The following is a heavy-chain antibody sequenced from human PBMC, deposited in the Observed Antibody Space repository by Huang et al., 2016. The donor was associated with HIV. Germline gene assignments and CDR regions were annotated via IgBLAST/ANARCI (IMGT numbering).Heavy chain of an antibody. CDR3: ARDRITQCNGGRCYSDWSDP. D-gene: IGHD2-15*01. CDR1: GDSISRGGYL. Sequence: QVQLQESGPGPVKPSQTLSLTCTVSGDSISRGGYLWSWIRQSPGKGLEGIGSIYDTGTTSYNPSLRSRVTMSVDTSKNQFSLRLTSVTAEDTAVYYCARDRITQCNGGRCYSDWSDPWGQGTLVIVSS. V-gene: IGHV4-30-4*08. J-gene: IGHJ5*02. CDR2: IYDTGTT.